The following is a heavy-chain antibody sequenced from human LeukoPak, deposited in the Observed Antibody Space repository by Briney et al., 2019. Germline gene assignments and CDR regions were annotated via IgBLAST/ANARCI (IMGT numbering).Heavy chain of an antibody. CDR2: IYYSGST. J-gene: IGHJ4*02. CDR3: ARVGCSGGSCLLDY. D-gene: IGHD2-15*01. Sequence: SETLSLTCTVSGGSISSYYWSWIRQPPGKGLEWIGYIYYSGSTNYNPSLKSRVTISLDTSKNQFSLKLSSVTAADTAVYYCARVGCSGGSCLLDYWGQGTLVTVSS. CDR1: GGSISSYY. V-gene: IGHV4-59*01.